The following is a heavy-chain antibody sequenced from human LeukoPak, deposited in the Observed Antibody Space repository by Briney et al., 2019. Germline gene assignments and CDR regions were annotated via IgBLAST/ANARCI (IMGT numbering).Heavy chain of an antibody. D-gene: IGHD6-13*01. J-gene: IGHJ4*02. CDR3: AKATYSSSWYSQDY. V-gene: IGHV3-43*02. CDR1: GFTFDDYA. CDR2: ISGDGGST. Sequence: GGSLGLSCAASGFTFDDYAMHWVRQAPGKGLEWVSLISGDGGSTYYADSVKGRFTISRDNSKNSLYLQMNSLRTEDTALYYCAKATYSSSWYSQDYWGQGTLVTVSS.